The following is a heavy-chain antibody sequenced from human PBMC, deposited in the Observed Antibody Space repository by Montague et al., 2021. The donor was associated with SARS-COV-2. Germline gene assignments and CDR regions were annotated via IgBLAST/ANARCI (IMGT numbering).Heavy chain of an antibody. CDR2: IYYSRST. Sequence: SETLSLTCTVSGGSIRSSSYYWGWIRQPPGKGLEWIGNIYYSRSTNYNPSLKSPVTISVDTSKNQFSLKLITVTAADTAVYYCAGGFDHWGQGTLVTVSS. CDR1: GGSIRSSSYY. J-gene: IGHJ4*02. CDR3: AGGFDH. V-gene: IGHV4-61*05.